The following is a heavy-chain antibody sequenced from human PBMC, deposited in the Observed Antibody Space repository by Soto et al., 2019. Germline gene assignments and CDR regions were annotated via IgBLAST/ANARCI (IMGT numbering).Heavy chain of an antibody. V-gene: IGHV3-21*01. Sequence: DPGKGLEWVSSISSSSSYIYYADSVKGRFTISRDNAKNSLYLQMNSLRAEDTAVYYCARDQPGYSYGYGLGYWGQGTLVTVSS. CDR3: ARDQPGYSYGYGLGY. J-gene: IGHJ4*02. CDR2: ISSSSSYI. D-gene: IGHD5-18*01.